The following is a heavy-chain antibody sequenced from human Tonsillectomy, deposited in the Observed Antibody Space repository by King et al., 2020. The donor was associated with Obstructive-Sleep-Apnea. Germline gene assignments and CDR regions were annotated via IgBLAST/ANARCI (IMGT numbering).Heavy chain of an antibody. J-gene: IGHJ6*02. CDR3: ARQLDDYDSSGFFFGMDV. D-gene: IGHD3-22*01. CDR1: GFSLSTSGMC. CDR2: IDWDDGK. V-gene: IGHV2-70*11. Sequence: VTLKESGPALVKPTQTLTLTCTFSGFSLSTSGMCVSWIRQPPGKALEWLARIDWDDGKYYSTSLKTRLTISKDTSKNQVVLTMTNMDPVDTATYYCARQLDDYDSSGFFFGMDVWGQGTTVTVSS.